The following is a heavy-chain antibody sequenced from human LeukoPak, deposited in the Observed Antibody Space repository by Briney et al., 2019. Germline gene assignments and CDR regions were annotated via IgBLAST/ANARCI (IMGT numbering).Heavy chain of an antibody. V-gene: IGHV3-23*01. J-gene: IGHJ4*02. CDR2: IFPSGGEI. D-gene: IGHD1-1*01. CDR1: GFTFSTFA. CDR3: ARDHRRGGTIDY. Sequence: PGGSLRLSCAASGFTFSTFAMIWVRQPPGKGLEWVSSIFPSGGEIHYADSVRGRFTISRDNSKSTLSLQMNSLRAEDTAVYYCARDHRRGGTIDYWGQGTLVTVSS.